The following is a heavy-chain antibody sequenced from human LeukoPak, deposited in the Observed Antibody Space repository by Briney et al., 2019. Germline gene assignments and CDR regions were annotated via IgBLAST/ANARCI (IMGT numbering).Heavy chain of an antibody. V-gene: IGHV1-46*01. CDR2: INPSGGST. Sequence: GASVKVSCKASGYTFTSYYMHWVRQAPGQGLEWMGIINPSGGSTSYAQKFQGRVTMTRDTSTSTVYMELSSLRSEDTAVYYCAFGYYDSSGYRYYYYYYGMDVWGQGTTVTVSS. J-gene: IGHJ6*02. D-gene: IGHD3-22*01. CDR3: AFGYYDSSGYRYYYYYYGMDV. CDR1: GYTFTSYY.